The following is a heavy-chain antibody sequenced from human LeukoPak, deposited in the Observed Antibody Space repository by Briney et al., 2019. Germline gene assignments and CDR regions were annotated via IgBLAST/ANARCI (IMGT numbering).Heavy chain of an antibody. J-gene: IGHJ6*03. CDR2: INHSGST. CDR1: GGSFSGYY. CDR3: ARAVVYGVEMATIRWYYYYYYMDV. Sequence: PSETLSLTCAVYGGSFSGYYWSWIRQPPGKGLEWIGEINHSGSTNYNPSPKSRVTISVDTSKNQFSLKLSSVTAADTAVYYCARAVVYGVEMATIRWYYYYYYMDVWGKGTTVTVSS. D-gene: IGHD5-24*01. V-gene: IGHV4-34*01.